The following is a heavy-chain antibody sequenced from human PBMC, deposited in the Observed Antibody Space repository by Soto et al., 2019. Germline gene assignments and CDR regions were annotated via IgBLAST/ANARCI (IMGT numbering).Heavy chain of an antibody. CDR1: GHTITSFS. CDR2: ISTTGNT. D-gene: IGHD1-7*01. J-gene: IGHJ4*02. Sequence: LALTGTLAGHTITSFSWNWIRQSAGKGPEWIGRISTTGNTHYNPSLESRVTMSLDTSKNQFSLKLTSVTAADTAVYYCEGESGENWSYEAYWGQGTLVTVSS. V-gene: IGHV4-4*07. CDR3: EGESGENWSYEAY.